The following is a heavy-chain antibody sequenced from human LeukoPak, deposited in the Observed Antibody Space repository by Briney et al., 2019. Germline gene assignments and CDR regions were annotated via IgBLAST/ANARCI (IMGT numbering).Heavy chain of an antibody. Sequence: GGSLRLSCAASGFTFSNYWMSWVRQAPGEGLEWVANIKQDRSEKYYVDSVKGRFTISRDNAKNSLYLQMNSLRAEDTAVYYCAKDVGEQQTGYWGQGTLVTVSS. D-gene: IGHD6-13*01. V-gene: IGHV3-7*01. CDR1: GFTFSNYW. CDR2: IKQDRSEK. J-gene: IGHJ4*02. CDR3: AKDVGEQQTGY.